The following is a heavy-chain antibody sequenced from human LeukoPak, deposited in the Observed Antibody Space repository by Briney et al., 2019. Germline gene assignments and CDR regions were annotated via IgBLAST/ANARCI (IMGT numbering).Heavy chain of an antibody. Sequence: ASVKVSCKASGFTFTGYYIHWVRQAPGQGLEWMGWINPNNGGTNYAQTFQDRVTMTRDTSISTAYMELSRLRSDDTALYYCTRDPVGGIWASGYWGQGTLVTVSS. D-gene: IGHD3-16*01. J-gene: IGHJ4*02. V-gene: IGHV1-2*02. CDR2: INPNNGGT. CDR3: TRDPVGGIWASGY. CDR1: GFTFTGYY.